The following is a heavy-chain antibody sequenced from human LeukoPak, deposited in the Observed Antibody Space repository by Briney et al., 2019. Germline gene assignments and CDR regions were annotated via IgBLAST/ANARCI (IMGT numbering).Heavy chain of an antibody. CDR3: ARDPSTWELPPDGDY. D-gene: IGHD1-26*01. J-gene: IGHJ4*02. CDR2: ITSSSSYI. Sequence: GGSLRLSCAASGLTFSSYSMIWVRQAPGKGLEWVSSITSSSSYIYYADSVKGRITISRDNAKNSLYLQMNSLRAEDTAVYYCARDPSTWELPPDGDYWGQGTLVTVSS. CDR1: GLTFSSYS. V-gene: IGHV3-21*01.